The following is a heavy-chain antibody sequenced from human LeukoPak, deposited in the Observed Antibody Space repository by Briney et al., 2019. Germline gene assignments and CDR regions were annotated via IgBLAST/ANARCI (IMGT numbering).Heavy chain of an antibody. CDR3: ARGTYSSRQGTFDY. Sequence: GGSLRLSCAASEFTFSSYNMHWVRQAPGKGLEWVAVVSYEESNKYYADSVKGRFTISRDNSKSTLYLQMNSLRAEDTAVYYCARGTYSSRQGTFDYWGQGTLVTVPS. J-gene: IGHJ4*02. CDR1: EFTFSSYN. D-gene: IGHD6-13*01. CDR2: VSYEESNK. V-gene: IGHV3-30*04.